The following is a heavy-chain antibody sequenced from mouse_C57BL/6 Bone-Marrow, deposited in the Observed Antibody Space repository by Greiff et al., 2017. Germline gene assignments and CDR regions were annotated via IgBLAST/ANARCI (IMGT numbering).Heavy chain of an antibody. V-gene: IGHV1-64*01. CDR1: GSTFTSYW. J-gene: IGHJ2*01. CDR3: ARSRSYWRPTHFDY. Sequence: QVQLQQPGAELVKPGASVKLSCKASGSTFTSYWMHWVKQRPGQGLEWIGMIHPNSGSTNYNEKFKSKATLTVDKSSSTAYMQLSSLTSEDSAVYYCARSRSYWRPTHFDYWGQGTTLTVSS. CDR2: IHPNSGST. D-gene: IGHD2-10*01.